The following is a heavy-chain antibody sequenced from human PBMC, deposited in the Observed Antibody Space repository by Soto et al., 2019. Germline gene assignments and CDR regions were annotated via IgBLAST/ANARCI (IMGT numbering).Heavy chain of an antibody. D-gene: IGHD6-6*01. CDR2: INQDGSEK. V-gene: IGHV3-7*03. J-gene: IGHJ4*02. CDR3: ASRPSAVVYHAVFDY. CDR1: GITFTNYW. Sequence: HPGGALRLSCTASGITFTNYWMTWVRQAPGKGPEGVAIINQDGSEKYYVDSVRGRFTVSRDNAKNSLFLQMNSLRAEDTAVYYCASRPSAVVYHAVFDYRGQGRLVTVSS.